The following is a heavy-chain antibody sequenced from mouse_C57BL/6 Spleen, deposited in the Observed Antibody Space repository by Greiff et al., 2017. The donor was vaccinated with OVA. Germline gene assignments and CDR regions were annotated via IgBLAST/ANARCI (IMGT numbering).Heavy chain of an antibody. Sequence: VQLQQSGPELVKPGASVEISCKASGYSFTGYYMNWVKQSPEKSLEWIGEINPSTGGTTYNQKFKAKATLTVDKSSSTAYMQLKSLTSEDSAVYYCARGITTVVAEYYFDYWGQGTTLTVSS. CDR1: GYSFTGYY. CDR2: INPSTGGT. CDR3: ARGITTVVAEYYFDY. J-gene: IGHJ2*01. D-gene: IGHD1-1*01. V-gene: IGHV1-42*01.